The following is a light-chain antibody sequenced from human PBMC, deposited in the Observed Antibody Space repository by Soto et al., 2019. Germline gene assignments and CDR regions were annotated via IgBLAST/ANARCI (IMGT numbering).Light chain of an antibody. Sequence: QSALTQPASVSGSLGQSITISCTGTSSDIGAYNYVSWYQQHPGKVPKLMVYDVGNRPSGVSNRFSGSKSGNTASLTISGLQTEDEADYYCSSYTSDKGRIFGGGTKVTVL. CDR3: SSYTSDKGRI. J-gene: IGLJ2*01. CDR1: SSDIGAYNY. V-gene: IGLV2-14*03. CDR2: DVG.